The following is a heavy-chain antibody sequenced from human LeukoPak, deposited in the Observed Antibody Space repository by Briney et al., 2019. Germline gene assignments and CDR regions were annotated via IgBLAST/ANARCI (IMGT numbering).Heavy chain of an antibody. J-gene: IGHJ3*02. V-gene: IGHV3-30*02. CDR1: GLTFGSYG. CDR3: ANEIGDGYNPAFDI. D-gene: IGHD5-24*01. CDR2: IRYDGSDK. Sequence: GGSLRLSCAASGLTFGSYGMHWVRQTPGNGLEWVAFIRYDGSDKYYADSVKGRFTVSRDNPKTTVYLQMNSLGAEDTGVYYCANEIGDGYNPAFDIWGQGTMVTVSS.